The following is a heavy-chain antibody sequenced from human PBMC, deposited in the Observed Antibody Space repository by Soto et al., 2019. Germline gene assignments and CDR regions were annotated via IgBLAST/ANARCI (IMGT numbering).Heavy chain of an antibody. CDR2: ISWDSSTI. V-gene: IGHV3-9*01. CDR1: GFTFDNCG. CDR3: VQGRYPTMATPLDH. D-gene: IGHD2-15*01. Sequence: ESGGGLVQPGRSLRLSCAASGFTFDNCGMHWVRQAPGKGLEWVAGISWDSSTIGYADSVKGRFIISRDDAKTSLYLQMDSLRGEDTALYYCVQGRYPTMATPLDHWGQGTQVIVSS. J-gene: IGHJ4*02.